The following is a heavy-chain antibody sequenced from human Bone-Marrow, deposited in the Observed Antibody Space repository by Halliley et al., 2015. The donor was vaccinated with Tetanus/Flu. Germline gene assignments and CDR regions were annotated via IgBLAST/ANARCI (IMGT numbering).Heavy chain of an antibody. Sequence: LRLSCTVSGGSINTFYWSWIRQPPGKGLEWIAYIYHSGSTNYNPSLKSRVTISVDTSKNQFSLKLSSVTAADTAVYYCSRSKSPHYYGWYFDLWGRGTLVTVSS. CDR2: IYHSGST. D-gene: IGHD3-10*01. CDR3: SRSKSPHYYGWYFDL. J-gene: IGHJ2*01. V-gene: IGHV4-59*01. CDR1: GGSINTFY.